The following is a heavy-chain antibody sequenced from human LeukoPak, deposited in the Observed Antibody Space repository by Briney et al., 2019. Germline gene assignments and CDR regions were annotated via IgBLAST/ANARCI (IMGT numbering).Heavy chain of an antibody. CDR3: ARARGPTVPNGASLRY. CDR1: GYTFTGYY. Sequence: GASVTVSCKASGYTFTGYYMHWVRQAPGQGLEWMGWINPNSGGTNYAQKFQGRVTMTRDTSISTAYMELSRLRSDDTAVYYCARARGPTVPNGASLRYWGQGTLVTVSS. CDR2: INPNSGGT. J-gene: IGHJ4*02. D-gene: IGHD4-17*01. V-gene: IGHV1-2*02.